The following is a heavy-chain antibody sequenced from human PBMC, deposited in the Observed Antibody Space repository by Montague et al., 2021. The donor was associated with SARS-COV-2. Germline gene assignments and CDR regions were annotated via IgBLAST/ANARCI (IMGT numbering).Heavy chain of an antibody. J-gene: IGHJ6*02. CDR3: ARVRYYGSGTSLGVDV. CDR2: INHSGST. Sequence: SETLSLTCAVYGGSFSGYYWSWIRQPPGKGLEWIGEINHSGSTNYNPSLRSRVTISVDTSKNQFSLKLSSVTAADTAVYYCARVRYYGSGTSLGVDVWGQGTTVTVSS. D-gene: IGHD3-10*01. CDR1: GGSFSGYY. V-gene: IGHV4-34*01.